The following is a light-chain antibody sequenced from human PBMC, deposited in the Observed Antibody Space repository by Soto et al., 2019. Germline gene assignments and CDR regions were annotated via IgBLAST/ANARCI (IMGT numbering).Light chain of an antibody. CDR3: QQYYSYPRT. CDR2: AAS. V-gene: IGKV1-8*01. Sequence: AIRMTQSPSSLSASTGDRVTITCRASHAISSYLTWYQQKPGKAPKLLIYAASNLQSGVPSRFSGSGSGTDFTLTISCLQSEDFATYYCQQYYSYPRTFGQGTKVDIK. J-gene: IGKJ1*01. CDR1: HAISSY.